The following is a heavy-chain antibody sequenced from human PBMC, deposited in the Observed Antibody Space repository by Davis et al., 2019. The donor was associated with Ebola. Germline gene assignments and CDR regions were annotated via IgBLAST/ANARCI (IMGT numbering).Heavy chain of an antibody. CDR3: ARYHCTGGVCYDWFDP. Sequence: ASVKVSCKASGYTFTSYYMHWVRQAPGQGLEWMGIINPSGGSTSYAQKFQGRVTMTRDTSTSTVYMELSSLRSEDTAAYYCARYHCTGGVCYDWFDPWGQGTLVTVSS. CDR1: GYTFTSYY. CDR2: INPSGGST. J-gene: IGHJ5*02. D-gene: IGHD2-8*02. V-gene: IGHV1-46*01.